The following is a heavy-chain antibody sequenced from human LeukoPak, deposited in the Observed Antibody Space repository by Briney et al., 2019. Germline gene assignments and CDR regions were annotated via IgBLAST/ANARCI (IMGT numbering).Heavy chain of an antibody. CDR2: ISVYNGNT. CDR3: ARGYCSSATCLHFDY. Sequence: ASVTVSCKASGYAFTNYAISWVRQAPGQGREWMGWISVYNGNTNYAQKLQGRVTMTADTSTTTAYMELRSLRSDDTAVYYCARGYCSSATCLHFDYWGQAALVTVSS. CDR1: GYAFTNYA. D-gene: IGHD2-2*01. J-gene: IGHJ4*02. V-gene: IGHV1-18*01.